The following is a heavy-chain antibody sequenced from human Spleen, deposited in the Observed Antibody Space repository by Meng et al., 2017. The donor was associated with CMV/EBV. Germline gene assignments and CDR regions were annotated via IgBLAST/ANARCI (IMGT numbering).Heavy chain of an antibody. CDR2: IYYSGST. V-gene: IGHV4-39*02. D-gene: IGHD4-17*01. J-gene: IGHJ4*02. CDR3: AREETVTNSGDY. Sequence: GSLRLSCTVSGGSISSSNYYWGWIRQPPGKGLEWIGSIYYSGSTYYNPSLKSRVTISVDTSKNQFSLKLSSATAADTAVYYCAREETVTNSGDYWGQGTLVTVSS. CDR1: GGSISSSNYY.